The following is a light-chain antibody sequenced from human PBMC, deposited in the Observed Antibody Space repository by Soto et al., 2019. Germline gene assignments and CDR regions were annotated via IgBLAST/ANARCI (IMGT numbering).Light chain of an antibody. Sequence: DIQITQSPSSLSASVGDTVTITCRASQTILTYLNWYQQKPGKAPKLLIYAASSLQSGVPSRFSGSGSGTDFTLTISSLQPEDFATYYCQQANSFPLTFGGGTKVDIK. J-gene: IGKJ4*01. CDR3: QQANSFPLT. V-gene: IGKV1-39*01. CDR1: QTILTY. CDR2: AAS.